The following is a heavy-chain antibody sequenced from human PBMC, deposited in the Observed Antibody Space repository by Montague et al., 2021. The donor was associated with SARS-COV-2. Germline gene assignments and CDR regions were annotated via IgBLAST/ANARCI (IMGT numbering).Heavy chain of an antibody. CDR1: GGSIRSSY. CDR3: ARYGSYFEH. D-gene: IGHD1-26*01. CDR2: IYYDGST. V-gene: IGHV4-59*03. J-gene: IGHJ4*02. Sequence: SETLSLTCTVSGGSIRSSYWSWIRQTPGKGLEWIGYIYYDGSTNYNPSLTSRVTMSVDSSKNQFSLRLSSVAAADTAVYYCARYGSYFEHWGQGTLVTVSS.